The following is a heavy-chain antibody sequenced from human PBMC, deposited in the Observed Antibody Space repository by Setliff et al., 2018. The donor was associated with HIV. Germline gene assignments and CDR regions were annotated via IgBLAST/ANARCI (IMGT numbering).Heavy chain of an antibody. CDR2: VFYTGFA. CDR3: ARQVSIPGVAITPVDY. V-gene: IGHV4-59*08. Sequence: KTSETLSLTCTVSGGSIRGYYWSWIRQPPGKGLEWMGYVFYTGFAAYNPSLKSRLTISVDTSKSQFSLRLTSVTAADTAIYYCARQVSIPGVAITPVDYWGQGALVTVSS. D-gene: IGHD5-12*01. J-gene: IGHJ4*02. CDR1: GGSIRGYY.